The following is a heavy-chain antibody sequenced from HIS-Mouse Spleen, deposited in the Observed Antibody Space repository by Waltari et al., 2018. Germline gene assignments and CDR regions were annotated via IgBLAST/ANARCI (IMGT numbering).Heavy chain of an antibody. CDR3: ARRRGIAARPRHDAFDI. V-gene: IGHV5-51*03. J-gene: IGHJ3*02. Sequence: EVQLVQSGAEVKKPGESLKISCKGSGYSFTSYWIGWVRQMPGKGLEWMGVILPGDSGTRYSPSCQGQVTISAEKSISTAYLQGSSLKASDTAMYYCARRRGIAARPRHDAFDIWGQGTMVTVSS. D-gene: IGHD6-6*01. CDR1: GYSFTSYW. CDR2: ILPGDSGT.